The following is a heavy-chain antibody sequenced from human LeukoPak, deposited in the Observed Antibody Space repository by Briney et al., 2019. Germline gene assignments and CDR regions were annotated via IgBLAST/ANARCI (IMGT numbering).Heavy chain of an antibody. D-gene: IGHD3-22*01. V-gene: IGHV4-31*03. J-gene: IGHJ4*02. CDR2: IYYSGST. CDR3: ARVPVDYDSSGYYDFDY. Sequence: SQTLSLTCTVSGGSISSGGYYWSWIRQHPGKSLEWIGYIYYSGSTYYNPSLKSRVTISVDTSKNQFSLKLSSVTAADTAVYYCARVPVDYDSSGYYDFDYWGQGTLVTVSS. CDR1: GGSISSGGYY.